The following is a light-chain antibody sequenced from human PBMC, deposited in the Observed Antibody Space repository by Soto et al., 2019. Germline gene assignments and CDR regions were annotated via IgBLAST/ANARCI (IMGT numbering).Light chain of an antibody. Sequence: EIVLTQSPATLSFSPGERATLSCRASQSVSSYLAWYQQKPGQAPRLLIYDASNRATGIPARFSGSGSGTDFTLTISSLEPEDFAVYYCQQRSNWRGLGQGTRLEIK. J-gene: IGKJ5*01. CDR3: QQRSNWRG. V-gene: IGKV3-11*01. CDR2: DAS. CDR1: QSVSSY.